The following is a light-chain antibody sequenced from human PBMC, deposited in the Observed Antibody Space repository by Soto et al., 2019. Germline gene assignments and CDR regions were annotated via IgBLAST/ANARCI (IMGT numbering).Light chain of an antibody. CDR1: QSLRGL. J-gene: IGKJ5*01. CDR2: DAY. V-gene: IGKV3-11*01. CDR3: QQRHMWPIT. Sequence: VLTQSPVTLSLSPGERATLSCRASQSLRGLFAWYQQKPGQAPRLLIYDAYNRATGIPPRFSGSGSGTDFTLTISSLEPEDSAVYYCQQRHMWPITFGQGTRLEIK.